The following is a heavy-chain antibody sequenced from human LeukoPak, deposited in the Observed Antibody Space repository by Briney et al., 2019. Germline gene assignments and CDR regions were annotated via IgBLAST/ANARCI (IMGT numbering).Heavy chain of an antibody. CDR1: GGSFSGYY. V-gene: IGHV4-34*01. Sequence: PSETQSLTCAVYGGSFSGYYWSWIRQPPGKGLEWIGEINHSGSTNYNPSLKSRVTISVDTSKNRFSLKLSSVTAADTAVYYCARGEISVGGFDYWGQGTLVTVSS. CDR2: INHSGST. D-gene: IGHD3-16*01. J-gene: IGHJ4*02. CDR3: ARGEISVGGFDY.